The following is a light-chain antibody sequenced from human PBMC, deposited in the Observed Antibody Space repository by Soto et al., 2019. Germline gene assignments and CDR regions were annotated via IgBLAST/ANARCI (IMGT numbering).Light chain of an antibody. V-gene: IGLV2-14*01. CDR3: SSYTSSSPYV. CDR2: DVS. CDR1: SSDVGGYNY. Sequence: QSVLTQPASVSGSPGQSITISCTGTSSDVGGYNYVYWYQQYPGKAPKLMIYDVSNRPSGVSNRFSGSKSGNTASLTISGLQAEDEADYYCSSYTSSSPYVFGTGTKLTVL. J-gene: IGLJ1*01.